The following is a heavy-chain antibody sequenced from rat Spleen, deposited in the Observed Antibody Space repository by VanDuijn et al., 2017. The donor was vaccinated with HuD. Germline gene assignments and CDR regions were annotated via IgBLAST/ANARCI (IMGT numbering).Heavy chain of an antibody. D-gene: IGHD5-1*01. J-gene: IGHJ2*01. Sequence: EVQLVESGGGLVQPGRSLKLSCAASGFTFSDHNMAWVRQAPKQGLEWVASITTSGGSTYYRASVKGRFTISRDNAKSTLYLQMDSLRSEDTATYYCTRDRLGANFDYWGQGVMVTVSS. CDR1: GFTFSDHN. V-gene: IGHV5-27*01. CDR3: TRDRLGANFDY. CDR2: ITTSGGST.